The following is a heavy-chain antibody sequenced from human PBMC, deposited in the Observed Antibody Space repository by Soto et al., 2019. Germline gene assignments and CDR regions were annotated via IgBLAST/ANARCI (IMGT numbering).Heavy chain of an antibody. Sequence: SETLSLTCTVSGGSISSYYWSWIRQPPGKGLEWIGYIYYSGSTNYNPSLKSRVTISVDTSKNQFSLKLSSVTAADTAVYYCARAVSSGYLYFDYWGQGXLVTVSS. CDR3: ARAVSSGYLYFDY. CDR1: GGSISSYY. J-gene: IGHJ4*02. CDR2: IYYSGST. V-gene: IGHV4-59*01. D-gene: IGHD3-22*01.